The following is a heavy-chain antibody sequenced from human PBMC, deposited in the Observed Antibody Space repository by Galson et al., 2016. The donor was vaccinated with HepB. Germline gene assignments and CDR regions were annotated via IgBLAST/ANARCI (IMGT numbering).Heavy chain of an antibody. J-gene: IGHJ4*02. CDR2: MSASGAST. D-gene: IGHD6-19*01. CDR1: GFTFSNFP. CDR3: AKGRVPLAVAGALDF. V-gene: IGHV3-23*01. Sequence: SLRLSCAASGFTFSNFPMHWVRQAPGKGLEWVSGMSASGASTYYAEFVKGRFAISRDNSKNTLNLQMNSLRGEDTAVYYCAKGRVPLAVAGALDFWGQGTLLTVSS.